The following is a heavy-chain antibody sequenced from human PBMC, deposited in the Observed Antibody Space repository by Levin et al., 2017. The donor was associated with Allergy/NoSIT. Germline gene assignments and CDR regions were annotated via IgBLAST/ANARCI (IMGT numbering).Heavy chain of an antibody. V-gene: IGHV3-30*04. D-gene: IGHD3-22*01. J-gene: IGHJ4*02. CDR3: ARPPNYYDSSGYLDY. Sequence: GESLKISCAASGFTFSSYAMHWVRQAPGKGLEWVAVISYDGSNKYYADSVKGRFTISRDNSKNTLYLQMNSLRAEDTAVYYCARPPNYYDSSGYLDYWGQGTLVTVSS. CDR2: ISYDGSNK. CDR1: GFTFSSYA.